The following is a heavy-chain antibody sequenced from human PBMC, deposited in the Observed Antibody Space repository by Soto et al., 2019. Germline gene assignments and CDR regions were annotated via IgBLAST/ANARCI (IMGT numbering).Heavy chain of an antibody. CDR1: GYTFTSYD. CDR2: MNPNSGNT. CDR3: ARERSAAGTGWFDP. J-gene: IGHJ5*02. Sequence: QVQLVQSGAEVKKPGASVKVSCKASGYTFTSYDINWVRQATGQGLEWMGWMNPNSGNTGYAQKFQGIVTMTRNTSMSTAYMELSSLRSEDTAVYYCARERSAAGTGWFDPWGQGTLVTVSS. V-gene: IGHV1-8*01. D-gene: IGHD6-13*01.